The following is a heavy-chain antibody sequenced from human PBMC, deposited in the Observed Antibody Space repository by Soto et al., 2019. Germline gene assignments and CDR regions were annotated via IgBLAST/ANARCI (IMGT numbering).Heavy chain of an antibody. CDR1: GFAFRSFA. CDR2: ISYDGSNV. D-gene: IGHD1-7*01. J-gene: IGHJ4*02. V-gene: IGHV3-30*14. Sequence: QVQLVESGGGVVQPGRSLRLSCEASGFAFRSFAVHWVRQAPGKGLDWVALISYDGSNVYYADSVKGRFTISRDNSKNTLYLQMNSLRAEDTAVYYCASLRGFGTYYFAYWGQGTLVTFSS. CDR3: ASLRGFGTYYFAY.